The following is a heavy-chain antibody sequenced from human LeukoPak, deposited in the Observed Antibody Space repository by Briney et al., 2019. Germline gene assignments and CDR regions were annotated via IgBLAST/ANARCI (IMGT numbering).Heavy chain of an antibody. CDR1: GYTFTGYY. Sequence: ASVKVSCKASGYTFTGYYMHWVRQAPGQGLEWMGWINPNSGGTNYAQKFQGWVTMTRDTSISTAYMELSRLRSDDTAVYYCAREADYYDSSGYSDGMDVWGQGTTVTVSS. CDR2: INPNSGGT. V-gene: IGHV1-2*04. CDR3: AREADYYDSSGYSDGMDV. J-gene: IGHJ6*02. D-gene: IGHD3-22*01.